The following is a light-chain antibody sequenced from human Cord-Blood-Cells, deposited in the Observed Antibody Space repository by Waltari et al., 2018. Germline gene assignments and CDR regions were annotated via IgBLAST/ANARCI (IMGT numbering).Light chain of an antibody. CDR3: QQYDNLRT. J-gene: IGKJ1*01. Sequence: DIQITQSSSSLSASVGDRVTITCQAGQDIRNYLTWYQQKTGKAPKLLMYDASNLETEVPARFSGSGSVTDFTFTISSLQPEDIATDYWQQYDNLRTFVQRTKGEIK. CDR2: DAS. V-gene: IGKV1-33*01. CDR1: QDIRNY.